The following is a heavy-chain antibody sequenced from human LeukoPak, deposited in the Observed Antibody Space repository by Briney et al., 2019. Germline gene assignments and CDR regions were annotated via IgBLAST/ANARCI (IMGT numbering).Heavy chain of an antibody. CDR1: GFIFSNCA. V-gene: IGHV3-23*01. CDR3: AKGLGEATAYDFDY. Sequence: GGSLRLSCAASGFIFSNCAMSWVRQAPGKGLEWVSGISDSGGKTDSADSVKGRFTISRDNSKGKVYLQMNSLRAEDTAVYYCAKGLGEATAYDFDYWGQGTLVTVSS. D-gene: IGHD3-16*01. J-gene: IGHJ4*02. CDR2: ISDSGGKT.